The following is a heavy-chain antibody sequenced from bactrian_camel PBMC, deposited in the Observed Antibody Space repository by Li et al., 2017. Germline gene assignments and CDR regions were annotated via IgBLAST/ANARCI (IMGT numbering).Heavy chain of an antibody. J-gene: IGHJ4*01. V-gene: IGHV3-2*01. CDR3: AAFGTVRPYLCGSWSRYRD. D-gene: IGHD7*01. CDR1: GFTFSSRS. CDR2: ITFTGTT. Sequence: HVQLVESGGGLVQTGGSLRLSCVASGFTFSSRSMAWVRQAPGKGLEWVSFITFTGTTNYADSVKGQFTISQDNAKNTVFLQMDSLKPEDTAMYYCAAFGTVRPYLCGSWSRYRDWGQGTQVTVS.